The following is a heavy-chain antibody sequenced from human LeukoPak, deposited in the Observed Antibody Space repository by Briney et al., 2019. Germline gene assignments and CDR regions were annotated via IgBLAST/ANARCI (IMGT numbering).Heavy chain of an antibody. J-gene: IGHJ4*02. V-gene: IGHV4-34*01. CDR3: ARGRNYYDNSAYYSLIFDS. D-gene: IGHD3-22*01. Sequence: SETLPLTCAVYGGSFSGYYWDWIRQPPGRGLEWIGEINHGGSINYNPSLKSRVTISVDTSKYQFSLRLTSVTAADTAVYYCARGRNYYDNSAYYSLIFDSWGQGTLVTVSS. CDR1: GGSFSGYY. CDR2: INHGGSI.